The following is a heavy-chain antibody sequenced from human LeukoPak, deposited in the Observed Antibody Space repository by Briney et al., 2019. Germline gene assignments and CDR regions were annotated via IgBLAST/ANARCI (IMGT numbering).Heavy chain of an antibody. CDR1: GFTVSSNY. V-gene: IGHV3-66*02. J-gene: IGHJ6*02. D-gene: IGHD3-3*01. Sequence: GGSLRLSCAASGFTVSSNYMSWVRQAPGKGLEWVSVIYSGGSTYYADSVKGRFTISRDNSKNTLYLQMNSLRAEDTAVYFYARGVIMHYYYYYAMDVWGQGTTVTVSS. CDR2: IYSGGST. CDR3: ARGVIMHYYYYYAMDV.